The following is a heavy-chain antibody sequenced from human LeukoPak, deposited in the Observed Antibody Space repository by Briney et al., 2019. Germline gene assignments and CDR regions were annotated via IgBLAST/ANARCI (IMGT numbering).Heavy chain of an antibody. CDR3: ARDRLGYDSSGYDAFDI. CDR2: IWYDGSNK. Sequence: GRSLRLSCAASGFTFSSYGMHWVRQASGKGLEWVAVIWYDGSNKYYADSVKGRFTISRDNSKNTLYLQMNSLRAEDTAVYYCARDRLGYDSSGYDAFDIWGQGTMVTVSS. V-gene: IGHV3-33*01. D-gene: IGHD3-22*01. J-gene: IGHJ3*02. CDR1: GFTFSSYG.